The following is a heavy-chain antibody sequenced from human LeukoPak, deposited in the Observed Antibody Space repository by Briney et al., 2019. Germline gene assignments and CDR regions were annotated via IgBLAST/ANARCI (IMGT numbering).Heavy chain of an antibody. CDR2: ISRDSGSV. V-gene: IGHV3-9*01. Sequence: GGSLRLSCAASGFTFDDYAMHWVRQAPGKGLEWVSGISRDSGSVDSADSVKGRFTISRDNARNSLYLQMNSLRAEDTALYYCAKGNSYDSSGLPFDYWGQGTLVTVSS. CDR3: AKGNSYDSSGLPFDY. J-gene: IGHJ4*02. CDR1: GFTFDDYA. D-gene: IGHD3-22*01.